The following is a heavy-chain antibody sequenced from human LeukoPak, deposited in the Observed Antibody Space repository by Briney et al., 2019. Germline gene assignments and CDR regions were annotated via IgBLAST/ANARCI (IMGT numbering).Heavy chain of an antibody. V-gene: IGHV1-18*01. J-gene: IGHJ4*02. Sequence: ASVKVSCKASGYTFTSYGISWVRQAPGQGLEWMGWISAYNGNTNYAQKLQGRVTMTTDTSTSTAYMELRSLRSDDTAVYYCARIFYDILTGYHRGSEFDYWGQGTLVTVSS. CDR1: GYTFTSYG. CDR2: ISAYNGNT. CDR3: ARIFYDILTGYHRGSEFDY. D-gene: IGHD3-9*01.